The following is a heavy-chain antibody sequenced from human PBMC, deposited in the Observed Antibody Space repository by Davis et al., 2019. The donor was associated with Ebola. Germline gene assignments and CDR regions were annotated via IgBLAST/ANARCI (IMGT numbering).Heavy chain of an antibody. D-gene: IGHD5-24*01. J-gene: IGHJ6*02. CDR2: ISSSGSTI. CDR3: ARDRDGYNWDYYYGMDV. CDR1: GFTFSSYE. Sequence: GESLKISCAASGFTFSSYEMNWVRQAPGKGLEWVSYISSSGSTIYYADSVKGRFTISRDNAKNSLYLQMNSLRAEDTAVYYCARDRDGYNWDYYYGMDVWGQGTTVTVSS. V-gene: IGHV3-48*03.